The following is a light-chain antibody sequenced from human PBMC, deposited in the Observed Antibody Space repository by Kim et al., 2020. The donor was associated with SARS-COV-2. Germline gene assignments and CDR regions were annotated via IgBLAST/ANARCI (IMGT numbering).Light chain of an antibody. CDR3: AAWDDSLNAV. CDR1: SSNIGSNT. CDR2: SNN. V-gene: IGLV1-44*01. J-gene: IGLJ3*02. Sequence: QSVLTQPPSASGTPGQRVTISCSGSSSNIGSNTVNWYQQLPGTAPKLLIYSNNQRPSGVPDRFSGYKSGTSASLAISGLQSEDEADYYCAAWDDSLNAVFGGGTKLTVL.